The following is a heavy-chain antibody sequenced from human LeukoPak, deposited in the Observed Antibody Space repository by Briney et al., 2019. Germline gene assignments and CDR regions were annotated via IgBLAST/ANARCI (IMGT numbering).Heavy chain of an antibody. V-gene: IGHV3-9*01. D-gene: IGHD3-3*02. CDR2: INFNSSSI. CDR1: GFTFDDFA. CDR3: SDGFDI. Sequence: GGSLRLSCAASGFTFDDFAMQWVRQAPGKGLEWVSGINFNSSSIGYADSVKGRFTISRDNAKNSLYLQMNSLRAEDTALYYFSDGFDIWGQGTMVTVSS. J-gene: IGHJ3*02.